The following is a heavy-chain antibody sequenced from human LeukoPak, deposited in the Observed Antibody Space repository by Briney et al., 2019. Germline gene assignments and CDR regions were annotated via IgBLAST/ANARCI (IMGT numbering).Heavy chain of an antibody. V-gene: IGHV3-66*01. Sequence: GGSLRLSCAASGFTVSSSYMSWVRQAPGKGLEWVSVIYSGGSTYYADSVKGRFTISRDNSKNTLYLQMNSLRAEDTAVYYCARDLNYYYYGMDVWGQGTTVTVSS. CDR3: ARDLNYYYYGMDV. J-gene: IGHJ6*02. CDR1: GFTVSSSY. CDR2: IYSGGST.